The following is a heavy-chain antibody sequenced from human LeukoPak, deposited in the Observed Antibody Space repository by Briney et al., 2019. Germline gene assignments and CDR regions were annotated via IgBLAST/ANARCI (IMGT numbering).Heavy chain of an antibody. CDR3: ARDDEAQWLRLGGAFDI. CDR2: IYTSGST. CDR1: GGSISSYY. V-gene: IGHV4-4*07. D-gene: IGHD5-12*01. J-gene: IGHJ3*02. Sequence: PSETLSLTCTVSGGSISSYYWSWIRQPAGKGLEWIGRIYTSGSTNYNPSLKSRVTMSVDTSKNQFSLKLSSVTAADTAVYYCARDDEAQWLRLGGAFDIWGQGTMVTVSS.